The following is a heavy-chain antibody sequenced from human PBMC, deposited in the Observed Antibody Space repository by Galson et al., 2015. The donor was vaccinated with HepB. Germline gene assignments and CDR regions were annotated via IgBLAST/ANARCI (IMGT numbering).Heavy chain of an antibody. J-gene: IGHJ4*02. Sequence: SLRLSCAASRFTFNNYDMHWFRQAPGKGLEWVANIKQDGTENYVDSVKGRFTISRDNAKNSLYLQMNSLRAEDTAAYYCARGPDYGDWVDFLDCWGQGTLVTVSS. V-gene: IGHV3-7*04. D-gene: IGHD4-17*01. CDR2: IKQDGTEN. CDR1: RFTFNNYD. CDR3: ARGPDYGDWVDFLDC.